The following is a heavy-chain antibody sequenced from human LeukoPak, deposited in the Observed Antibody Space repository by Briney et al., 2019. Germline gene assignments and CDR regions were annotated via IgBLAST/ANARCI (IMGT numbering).Heavy chain of an antibody. CDR2: ISSSSYI. V-gene: IGHV3-21*01. CDR3: ARGDYGWAFDI. CDR1: GFTFSSYS. D-gene: IGHD3-16*01. J-gene: IGHJ3*02. Sequence: GGSLRLSCAASGFTFSSYSMNWVRQAPGKGLEWVSSISSSSYIYYADSVKGRFTISKDNAKNSLYLQMNSLRAEDTAVYYCARGDYGWAFDIWGQGTMVTVSS.